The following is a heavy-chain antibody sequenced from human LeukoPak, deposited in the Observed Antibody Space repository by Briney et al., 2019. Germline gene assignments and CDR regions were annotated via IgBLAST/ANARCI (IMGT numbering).Heavy chain of an antibody. V-gene: IGHV3-48*03. CDR1: GFTFSNYE. J-gene: IGHJ4*02. CDR3: AQIYTYGSSQFDY. Sequence: GGSPRLSCAASGFTFSNYEMNWVRQAPGKGLEWVSYISSSGSTIYYADSVKGRFTISRDNAKNSLYLQMNSLRAEDTAVYYCAQIYTYGSSQFDYWGQGTLVTVSP. CDR2: ISSSGSTI. D-gene: IGHD5-18*01.